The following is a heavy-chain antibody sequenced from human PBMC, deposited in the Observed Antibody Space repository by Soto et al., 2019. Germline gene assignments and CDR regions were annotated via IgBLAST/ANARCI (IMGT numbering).Heavy chain of an antibody. Sequence: VGSLRLSCAASGFSVSSNYMTWVRQAPGKGLEWVSIIYSDGRTSYADSVKGRFTISRDNSKNTVYLQMTSLSADDTAVYYCAREISAGFGEPWLDPWGQGTLVTVSS. CDR3: AREISAGFGEPWLDP. CDR2: IYSDGRT. CDR1: GFSVSSNY. J-gene: IGHJ5*02. V-gene: IGHV3-53*01. D-gene: IGHD3-10*01.